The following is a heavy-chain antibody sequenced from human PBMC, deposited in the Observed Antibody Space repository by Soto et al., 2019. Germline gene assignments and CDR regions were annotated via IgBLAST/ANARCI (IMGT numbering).Heavy chain of an antibody. CDR3: AKDSGGFCSTISCYYFEY. CDR1: GFTFSSYA. Sequence: EVQLLESGGALVQPGGYLRLYCGASGFTFSSYAMSWVRQAPGKGLEWVSAISGSGGNTYHADSVKGRFSISRDNPHNTLYLQMNSLRAEDTGLYYCAKDSGGFCSTISCYYFEYWGQGTLVTVSS. J-gene: IGHJ4*02. CDR2: ISGSGGNT. V-gene: IGHV3-23*01. D-gene: IGHD2-2*01.